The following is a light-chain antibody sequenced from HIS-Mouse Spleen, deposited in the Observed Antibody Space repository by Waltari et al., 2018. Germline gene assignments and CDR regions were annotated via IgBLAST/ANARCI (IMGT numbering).Light chain of an antibody. CDR3: QAWDPPV. J-gene: IGLJ2*01. CDR2: QDS. CDR1: TLGDKY. V-gene: IGLV3-1*01. Sequence: SYELTQPPSVSVSPGQTASITCSGDTLGDKYACWYQQKPGQSPVLVIYQDSKRPSGIPERFSGSNSGNTATLTISGTQAMDEADYYCQAWDPPVFGGGTKLTVL.